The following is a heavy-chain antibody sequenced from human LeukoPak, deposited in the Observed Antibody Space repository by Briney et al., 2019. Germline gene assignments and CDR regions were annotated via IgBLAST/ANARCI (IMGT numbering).Heavy chain of an antibody. J-gene: IGHJ4*02. CDR1: GGSFSGYY. D-gene: IGHD2-2*01. Sequence: SETLSLTCAVYGGSFSGYYWSWIRQPPGKGLEWIGEINHSGSTNYNPSLKSRVTISVDTSKNQFSLKLSSVTAADTAVYYCARVRTAHHCSSTSCFASPGAASFDYWGQGTLVTVSS. V-gene: IGHV4-34*01. CDR2: INHSGST. CDR3: ARVRTAHHCSSTSCFASPGAASFDY.